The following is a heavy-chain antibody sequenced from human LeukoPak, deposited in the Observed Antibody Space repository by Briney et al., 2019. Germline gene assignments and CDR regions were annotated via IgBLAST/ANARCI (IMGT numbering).Heavy chain of an antibody. CDR1: GGSISSYY. J-gene: IGHJ5*02. V-gene: IGHV4-59*08. CDR3: ASCYSAMEGDPRNWFDP. CDR2: IYHSGST. Sequence: SETLSLTCTVSGGSISSYYWSWIRQPPGKGLEWIGSIYHSGSTYYNPSLKSRVTISVDTSKNQFSLKLSSVTAADTAVYYCASCYSAMEGDPRNWFDPWGQGTLVTVSS. D-gene: IGHD2-15*01.